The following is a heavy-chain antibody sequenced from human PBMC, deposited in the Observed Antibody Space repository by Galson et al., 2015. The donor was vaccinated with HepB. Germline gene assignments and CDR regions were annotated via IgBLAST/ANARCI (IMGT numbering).Heavy chain of an antibody. J-gene: IGHJ4*02. CDR3: ATDRERDGNNAGFDY. D-gene: IGHD5-24*01. Sequence: SLRLSCAATGFTFSNYAMSWVRQAPGKGLDWVSGISGSGGSTYYADSVKGRFTISRDNSKNTLYLQMNSLRAEDTAVYYCATDRERDGNNAGFDYWGQGTLVIVSS. CDR1: GFTFSNYA. V-gene: IGHV3-23*01. CDR2: ISGSGGST.